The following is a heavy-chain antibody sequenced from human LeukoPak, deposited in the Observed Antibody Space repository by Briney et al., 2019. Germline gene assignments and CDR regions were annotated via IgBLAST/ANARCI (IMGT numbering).Heavy chain of an antibody. Sequence: GGSLRLSCAASGFTFRTYWMSWVRQAPGKGLEWVAVISYDGSNKYYADSVKGRFTISRDNSKNTLYLQMNSLRAEDTAVYYCALTKGSYRVYGYFDYWGQGTLVTVSS. CDR3: ALTKGSYRVYGYFDY. CDR2: ISYDGSNK. V-gene: IGHV3-30*03. D-gene: IGHD3-10*01. J-gene: IGHJ4*02. CDR1: GFTFRTYW.